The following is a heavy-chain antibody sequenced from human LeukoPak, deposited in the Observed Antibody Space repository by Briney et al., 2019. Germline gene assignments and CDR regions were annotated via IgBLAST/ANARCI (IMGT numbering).Heavy chain of an antibody. CDR3: AKDIYDSRPRYFDY. V-gene: IGHV4-38-2*02. J-gene: IGHJ4*02. CDR1: GSSINSGYY. Sequence: PSETLSLTCAVSGSSINSGYYWGWIRQPPGKGLEWIGSIYHSGSTYYNPSLKSRVTISVDTSKNQFSLKLSSVTAADTAVYYCAKDIYDSRPRYFDYWGQGTLVTVSS. D-gene: IGHD3-22*01. CDR2: IYHSGST.